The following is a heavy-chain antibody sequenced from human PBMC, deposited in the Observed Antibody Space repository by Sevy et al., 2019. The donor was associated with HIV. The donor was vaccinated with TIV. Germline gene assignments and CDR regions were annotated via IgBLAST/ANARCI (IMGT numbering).Heavy chain of an antibody. Sequence: ASVKVSCKVSGYTLTALSMHWVRQAPGKGLEWMGTFDPEDGETRFAQKFQGRVTMTEDTSTDTAYMGLSSLRSEDTAVYCCATTKDYYDSSGYPFDHWGQGALVTVSS. J-gene: IGHJ4*02. V-gene: IGHV1-24*01. CDR3: ATTKDYYDSSGYPFDH. D-gene: IGHD3-22*01. CDR1: GYTLTALS. CDR2: FDPEDGET.